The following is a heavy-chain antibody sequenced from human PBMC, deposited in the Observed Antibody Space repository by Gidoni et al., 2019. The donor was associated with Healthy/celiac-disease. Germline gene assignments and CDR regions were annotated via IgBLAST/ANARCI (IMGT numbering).Heavy chain of an antibody. CDR2: ISISGSPI. CDR1: GFTFSSYS. Sequence: EVQLVESGGGLVQPGGSLRLSGAASGFTFSSYSMNWVRQAPGKGLGVVSSISISGSPISYPASVNARFPTSRDNARTSRYRQRTGLRAEDTPVFSLAGTLWFGGLIPRTPPDYWAREPWSPSP. J-gene: IGHJ4*02. D-gene: IGHD3-10*01. CDR3: AGTLWFGGLIPRTPPDY. V-gene: IGHV3-48*01.